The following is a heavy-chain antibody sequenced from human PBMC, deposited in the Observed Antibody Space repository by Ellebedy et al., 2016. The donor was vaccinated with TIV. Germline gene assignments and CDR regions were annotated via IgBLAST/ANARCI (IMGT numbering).Heavy chain of an antibody. J-gene: IGHJ2*01. CDR2: IKQDGSER. CDR1: GFNFTSYW. V-gene: IGHV3-7*03. D-gene: IGHD5-24*01. Sequence: GGSLRLSCAASGFNFTSYWMSWVRQAPGKGMEWVSDIKQDGSERNYVDSVKGRFTISRDNAKNSLNLQMNSLRAEDTAVYYCARGRRDGFNFGWYFDLWGRGTLVIVSS. CDR3: ARGRRDGFNFGWYFDL.